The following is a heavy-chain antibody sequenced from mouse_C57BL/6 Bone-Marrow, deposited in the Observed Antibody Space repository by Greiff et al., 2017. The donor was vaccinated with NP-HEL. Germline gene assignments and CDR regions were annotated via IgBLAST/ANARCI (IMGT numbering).Heavy chain of an antibody. CDR3: TTSGGSSSFAY. D-gene: IGHD1-1*01. CDR2: IDPENGDT. Sequence: VQLQQSGAELVRPGASVKLSCTASGFNIKDDYMHWVKQRPEQGLEWIGWIDPENGDTEYASKFQGKATITADTSSNTAYLQLSSLTSEDTAVYYCTTSGGSSSFAYWGQGTLVTVSA. J-gene: IGHJ3*01. V-gene: IGHV14-4*01. CDR1: GFNIKDDY.